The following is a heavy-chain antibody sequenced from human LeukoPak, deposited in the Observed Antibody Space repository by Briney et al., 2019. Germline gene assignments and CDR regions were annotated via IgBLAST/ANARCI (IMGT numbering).Heavy chain of an antibody. V-gene: IGHV3-30*02. J-gene: IGHJ6*03. CDR3: AKSHAITMVRGVIIYHYYYYMDV. CDR2: IRYDGSNK. D-gene: IGHD3-10*01. Sequence: PGGSLRLSCAASGFAASGFTFSTFGMHWVCQAPGKGLEWVAFIRYDGSNKYYADSVKGRFTISRDNSKNTLYLQMNSLRAEDTAVYYCAKSHAITMVRGVIIYHYYYYMDVWGKGITVTISS. CDR1: GFTFSTFG.